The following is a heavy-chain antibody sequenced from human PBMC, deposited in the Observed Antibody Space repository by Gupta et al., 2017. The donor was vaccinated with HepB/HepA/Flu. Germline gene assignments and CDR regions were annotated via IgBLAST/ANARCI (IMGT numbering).Heavy chain of an antibody. D-gene: IGHD3-10*01. CDR1: VDSVSRNSAA. J-gene: IGHJ4*02. V-gene: IGHV6-1*01. Sequence: VQLQQSGPGLVKPSQTLSLTCAISVDSVSRNSAAWHWIRQSPSRGLEWLGRTYYRYKWYNDYAVSVKSRITISADTSKNQFSLQVNAVTPEDAAVYFCAREGTGLSDWGQGTLVTVSS. CDR2: TYYRYKWYN. CDR3: AREGTGLSD.